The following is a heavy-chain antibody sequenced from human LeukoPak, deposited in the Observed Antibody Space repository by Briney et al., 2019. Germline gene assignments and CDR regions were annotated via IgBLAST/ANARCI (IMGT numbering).Heavy chain of an antibody. Sequence: GGSLRLSCAASGFTFDDYAMHWVRQAPGKGLEWVSLISGDGGSTYYADSVKGRFTISRDNSKSSLYLQMNSLRTEDTALYYCAKDIGPATMETLFDYWGQGTLVTVSS. V-gene: IGHV3-43*02. CDR2: ISGDGGST. D-gene: IGHD5-12*01. CDR3: AKDIGPATMETLFDY. J-gene: IGHJ4*02. CDR1: GFTFDDYA.